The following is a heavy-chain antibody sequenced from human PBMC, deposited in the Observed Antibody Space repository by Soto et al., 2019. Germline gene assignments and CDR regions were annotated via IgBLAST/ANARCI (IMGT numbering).Heavy chain of an antibody. Sequence: PGWSLLLSCAASGFNFISYALRCVRQAPGKGLEWVSAISGSGGSTYYADSVQGRFTISRGNSKNTLYLQINSLRAEDTAVYYCENWPQYGGNGYWGQGTLVTVCS. CDR2: ISGSGGST. V-gene: IGHV3-23*01. J-gene: IGHJ4*02. D-gene: IGHD2-15*01. CDR1: GFNFISYA. CDR3: ENWPQYGGNGY.